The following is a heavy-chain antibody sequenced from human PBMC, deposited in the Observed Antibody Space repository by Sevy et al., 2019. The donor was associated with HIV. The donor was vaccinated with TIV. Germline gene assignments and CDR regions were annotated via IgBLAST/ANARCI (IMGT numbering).Heavy chain of an antibody. CDR2: ISSSSSTI. CDR1: GFTFSSYS. Sequence: GESLKISCAASGFTFSSYSMNWVRQAPGKGLEWVSYISSSSSTIYYAASVKGRFTISRDNAKNSLYLQMNSLRDEDTAVYYCARDESYAAAGITMVRGVISRGFDYWGQGTLVTVSS. D-gene: IGHD3-10*01. V-gene: IGHV3-48*02. CDR3: ARDESYAAAGITMVRGVISRGFDY. J-gene: IGHJ4*02.